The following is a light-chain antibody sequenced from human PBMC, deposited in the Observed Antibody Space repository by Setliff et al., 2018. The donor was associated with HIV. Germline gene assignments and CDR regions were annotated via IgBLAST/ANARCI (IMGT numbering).Light chain of an antibody. J-gene: IGLJ3*02. Sequence: QSALAQPRSVSGSPGQSVTISCTGTSSDVGGYNYVSWYQQHSGKAPKLMIYDVSKRPSGVPDRLYGSKSGNRVSLTISGLQAEDEADYYCCSYAGSYTWVFGGGTKVTVL. CDR1: SSDVGGYNY. V-gene: IGLV2-11*01. CDR2: DVS. CDR3: CSYAGSYTWV.